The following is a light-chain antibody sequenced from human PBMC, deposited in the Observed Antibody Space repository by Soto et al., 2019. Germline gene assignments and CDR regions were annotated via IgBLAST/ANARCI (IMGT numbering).Light chain of an antibody. CDR2: AAS. J-gene: IGKJ1*01. CDR1: QGISNY. V-gene: IGKV1-27*01. Sequence: DIQITHSPSSLSASLVDRVTITCRASQGISNYLAWYQQKPGKVPKLLIYAASTLQSGVPSRFSGSGSGTGFTLTISSLQPEDVATYYCQKYNSAPPTFGQGTKVDIK. CDR3: QKYNSAPPT.